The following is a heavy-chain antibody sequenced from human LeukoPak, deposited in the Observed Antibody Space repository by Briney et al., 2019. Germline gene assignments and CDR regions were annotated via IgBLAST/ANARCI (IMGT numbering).Heavy chain of an antibody. Sequence: SGGSLRLSCAASGITFSGYAMHWVRQAPGKGLEWVALIKYDGNNEYYADSVKGRFTISRDNAKNSLYLQMNSLRAEDTAVYYCAREERLRWTAYWGQGTLVTVSS. CDR3: AREERLRWTAY. CDR2: IKYDGNNE. V-gene: IGHV3-33*01. CDR1: GITFSGYA. J-gene: IGHJ4*02. D-gene: IGHD4-23*01.